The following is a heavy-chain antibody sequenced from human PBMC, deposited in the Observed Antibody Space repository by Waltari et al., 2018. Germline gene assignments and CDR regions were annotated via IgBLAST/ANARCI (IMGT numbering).Heavy chain of an antibody. D-gene: IGHD6-13*01. CDR1: GGTFSSYA. Sequence: QVQLVQSGAEVKKPESSVKGSCKASGGTFSSYAISWLRKAPGPGLEWMGRIIPIFGTANYAQKFQGRVTITADKSTSTAYMELSSLRSEDTAVYYCARVKARGYSSSKYYFDYWGQGTLVTVSS. V-gene: IGHV1-69*08. J-gene: IGHJ4*02. CDR3: ARVKARGYSSSKYYFDY. CDR2: IIPIFGTA.